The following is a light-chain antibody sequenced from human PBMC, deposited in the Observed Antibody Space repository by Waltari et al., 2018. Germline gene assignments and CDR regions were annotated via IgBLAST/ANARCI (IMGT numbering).Light chain of an antibody. Sequence: EIVTTQSPATLSLSPGERATLSCRASQTVSSSLAWYQQKAGQAPMLLIYGAFRRATGIPDRFSGSGSGTEFTLTISSLEPEDVAVYYCQQNSNWPYSFGQGTKVEIK. V-gene: IGKV3D-15*01. J-gene: IGKJ2*03. CDR1: QTVSSS. CDR2: GAF. CDR3: QQNSNWPYS.